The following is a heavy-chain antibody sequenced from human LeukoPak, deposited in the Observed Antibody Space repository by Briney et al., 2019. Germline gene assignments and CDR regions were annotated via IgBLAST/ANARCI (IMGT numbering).Heavy chain of an antibody. V-gene: IGHV5-51*01. D-gene: IGHD3-3*01. J-gene: IGHJ3*02. CDR1: GYNFTSYW. Sequence: GESLKISCKGSGYNFTSYWIGWVRQMPGKGLERMRIIYSCDSDPRYSPSFQGQGTISADKSISTAYLQWSSLKASDTAMYYCARKRGIFGVVINAFDIWGQGTMVTVSS. CDR3: ARKRGIFGVVINAFDI. CDR2: IYSCDSDP.